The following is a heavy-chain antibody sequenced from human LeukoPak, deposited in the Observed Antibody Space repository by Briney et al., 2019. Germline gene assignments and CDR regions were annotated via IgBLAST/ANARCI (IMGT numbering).Heavy chain of an antibody. J-gene: IGHJ4*02. Sequence: GGSLRLSCAASGFTFSSYAMHWVRQAPGKGLEWVAVISYDGSNKYYADSVKGRFTISRDNSKNTLYLQMNSLRAEDTAVYYCAREIQLLYYFDYWGQGTLVTVSS. CDR1: GFTFSSYA. D-gene: IGHD5-18*01. V-gene: IGHV3-30-3*01. CDR3: AREIQLLYYFDY. CDR2: ISYDGSNK.